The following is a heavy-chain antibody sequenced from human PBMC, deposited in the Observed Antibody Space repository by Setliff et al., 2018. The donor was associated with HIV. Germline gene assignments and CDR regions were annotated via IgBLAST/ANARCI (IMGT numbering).Heavy chain of an antibody. Sequence: PSETLSLTCAVYGGSFSAYYWSWIRQPPVKGLEWIGEINHSGSTNYNMSLWSRVTISLDASRNQFSLELIPVTAEDTAVYYCARVLLRTNAVNGVVSNQFDPWGQGTLVTVSS. V-gene: IGHV4-34*01. CDR2: INHSGST. D-gene: IGHD2-8*01. CDR3: ARVLLRTNAVNGVVSNQFDP. CDR1: GGSFSAYY. J-gene: IGHJ5*02.